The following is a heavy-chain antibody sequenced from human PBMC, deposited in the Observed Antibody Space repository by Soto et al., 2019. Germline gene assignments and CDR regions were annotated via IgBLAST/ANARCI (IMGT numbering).Heavy chain of an antibody. CDR2: ISYDGSNK. J-gene: IGHJ4*02. V-gene: IGHV3-30-3*01. D-gene: IGHD2-21*02. Sequence: PGGSLRLSCAASGFTFSSYAMPWVRQAPGKGLEWVAVISYDGSNKYYADSVKGRFTISRDNSKNTLYLQMNSLRAEDTAVYYCARSYCGGDCPPAEGNYWGQGTLVTVSS. CDR1: GFTFSSYA. CDR3: ARSYCGGDCPPAEGNY.